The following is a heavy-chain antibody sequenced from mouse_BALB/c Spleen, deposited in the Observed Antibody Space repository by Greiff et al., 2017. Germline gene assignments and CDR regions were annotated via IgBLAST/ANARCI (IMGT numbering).Heavy chain of an antibody. Sequence: EVKVVESGGGLVQPGGSMKLSCVASGFTFSNYWMNWVRQSPEKGLEWVAEIRLKSNNYATHYAESVKGRFTISRDDSKSSVYLQMNNLRAEDTGIYYCTRGGNYVDYAMDYWGQGTSVTVSS. CDR2: IRLKSNNYAT. V-gene: IGHV6-6*02. J-gene: IGHJ4*01. D-gene: IGHD2-1*01. CDR1: GFTFSNYW. CDR3: TRGGNYVDYAMDY.